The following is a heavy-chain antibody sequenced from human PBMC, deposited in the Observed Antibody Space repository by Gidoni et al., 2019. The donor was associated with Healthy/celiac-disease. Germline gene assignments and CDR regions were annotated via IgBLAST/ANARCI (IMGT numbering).Heavy chain of an antibody. J-gene: IGHJ4*02. CDR1: GFNFDDYA. Sequence: EVQLVESGGGLVQPGRSLRLSCAASGFNFDDYAMHWVRQAPGKGLEWVSGISWNSGSIGYADSVKGRFTISRDNAKNSLYLQMNSLRAEDTALYYCAKGHDYGDYGGGDYFDYWGQGTLVTVSS. CDR2: ISWNSGSI. CDR3: AKGHDYGDYGGGDYFDY. V-gene: IGHV3-9*01. D-gene: IGHD4-17*01.